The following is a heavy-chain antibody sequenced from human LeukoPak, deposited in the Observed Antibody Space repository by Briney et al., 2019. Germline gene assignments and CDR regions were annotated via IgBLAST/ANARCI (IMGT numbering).Heavy chain of an antibody. Sequence: ASVKVSCKASGYTFTSYGISWVRQAPGQGLEWMGWISAYNGNTDYAQKLQGRVTMTTDTSTSTAYMELRSLRSDDTAVYYCARYYSGSHFAGRYYYYYYMDVWGKGTTVTVSS. CDR2: ISAYNGNT. CDR3: ARYYSGSHFAGRYYYYYYMDV. V-gene: IGHV1-18*01. J-gene: IGHJ6*03. CDR1: GYTFTSYG. D-gene: IGHD1-26*01.